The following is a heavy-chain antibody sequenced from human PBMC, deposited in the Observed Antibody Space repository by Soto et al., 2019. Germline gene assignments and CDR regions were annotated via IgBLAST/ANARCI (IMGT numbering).Heavy chain of an antibody. J-gene: IGHJ6*02. D-gene: IGHD3-16*01. CDR1: GFTFSSYG. CDR3: AKLLVVGPGTGMDV. CDR2: ISYDGSNK. V-gene: IGHV3-30*18. Sequence: QVQLVESGGGVVQPGRSLRLSCAASGFTFSSYGMHWVRQAPGKGLEWVAFISYDGSNKYYADSVKGRFTISRDNSKNTLYLQMNSLRAEDTAVYYCAKLLVVGPGTGMDVWGQGTTVTVSS.